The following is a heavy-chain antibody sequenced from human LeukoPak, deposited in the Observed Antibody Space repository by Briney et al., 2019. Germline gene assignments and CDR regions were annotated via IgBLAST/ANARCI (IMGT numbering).Heavy chain of an antibody. J-gene: IGHJ4*02. CDR2: IGTAGDT. CDR3: ARSSFGSSRSEFDY. V-gene: IGHV3-13*01. CDR1: GFTFSSYD. Sequence: GGSLRLSCAASGFTFSSYDMHWVRQATGKGLEWVSAIGTAGDTYYPGSVKGRFTISRENAKNSLYLQMNSLRAGDTAVYYCARSSFGSSRSEFDYWGQGTLVTVSS. D-gene: IGHD6-13*01.